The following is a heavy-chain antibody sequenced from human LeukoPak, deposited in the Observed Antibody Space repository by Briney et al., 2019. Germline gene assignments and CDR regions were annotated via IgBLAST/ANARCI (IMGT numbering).Heavy chain of an antibody. J-gene: IGHJ4*02. CDR1: GFTFSSYA. CDR3: ARDMGEYSPFYFDY. D-gene: IGHD5-18*01. Sequence: GGSLRLSCAASGFTFSSYAIHWVRQAPGKGLEWVAVISYDGSNKYYADSVKGRFTISSDNGKTSLYLQMNSLRDEDTAMYYCARDMGEYSPFYFDYWGQGALVTVSS. CDR2: ISYDGSNK. V-gene: IGHV3-30-3*01.